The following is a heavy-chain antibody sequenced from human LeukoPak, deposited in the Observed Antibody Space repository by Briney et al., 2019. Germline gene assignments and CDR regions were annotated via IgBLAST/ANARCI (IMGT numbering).Heavy chain of an antibody. D-gene: IGHD3-10*01. CDR3: ARDPEITMVRGVGY. Sequence: ASVKVSCKASGYTFTGYGISWVRQAPGQGLEWMGWISAYNGNTNYAQRLQGRVTMTTDTSTSTAYMELRSLTSDDTAVYYCARDPEITMVRGVGYWGQGTLVAVSS. V-gene: IGHV1-18*01. J-gene: IGHJ4*02. CDR1: GYTFTGYG. CDR2: ISAYNGNT.